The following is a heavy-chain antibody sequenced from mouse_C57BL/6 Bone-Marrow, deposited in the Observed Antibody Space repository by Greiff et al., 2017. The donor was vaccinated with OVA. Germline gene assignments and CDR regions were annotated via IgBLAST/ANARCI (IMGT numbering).Heavy chain of an antibody. D-gene: IGHD2-2*01. CDR2: ISDGGSYT. CDR3: ARWLRRGYYAMDY. CDR1: GFTFSSYA. Sequence: EVQGVESGGGLVKPGGSLKLSCAASGFTFSSYAMSWVRQTPEKRLEWVATISDGGSYTYYPDNVKGRFTISRDNAKNNLYLQMSHLKSEDTAMYYCARWLRRGYYAMDYWGQGTSVTVSS. V-gene: IGHV5-4*01. J-gene: IGHJ4*01.